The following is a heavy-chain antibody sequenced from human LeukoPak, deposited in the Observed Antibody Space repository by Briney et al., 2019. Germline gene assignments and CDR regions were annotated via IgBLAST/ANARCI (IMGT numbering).Heavy chain of an antibody. Sequence: GGSLRLSCAASGFTFDDYAMHWVRQAPGKGLEWVSGISWNSGSIGYADSVKGRFTISRDNAKNSLYLQMNSLRAEDTAVYYCAKGTVNGYYFDYWGQGTLVTVSS. D-gene: IGHD4-17*01. CDR1: GFTFDDYA. J-gene: IGHJ4*02. CDR3: AKGTVNGYYFDY. V-gene: IGHV3-9*01. CDR2: ISWNSGSI.